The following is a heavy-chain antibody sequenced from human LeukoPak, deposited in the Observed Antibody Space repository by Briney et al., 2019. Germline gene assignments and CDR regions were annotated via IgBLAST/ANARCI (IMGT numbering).Heavy chain of an antibody. CDR3: ARDVVVPAATFNWFDP. Sequence: PGGSLRLSCAASGFTFNNYEMKWVRQAPGKGLEWVSYISSSSSTIYYADSVKGRFTISRDNAKNSLYLQMNSLRAEDTAVYYCARDVVVPAATFNWFDPWGQGTLVTVSS. CDR2: ISSSSSTI. D-gene: IGHD2-2*01. V-gene: IGHV3-48*01. J-gene: IGHJ5*02. CDR1: GFTFNNYE.